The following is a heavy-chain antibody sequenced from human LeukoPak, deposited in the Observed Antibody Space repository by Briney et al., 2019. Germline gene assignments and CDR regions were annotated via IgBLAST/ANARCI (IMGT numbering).Heavy chain of an antibody. Sequence: PGGSLRLSCVASGFTFRSHGMHWVRQAPGKGLEWVAVLWYDGSNKYYGDSVKGRFTISRDNSKSTLYLQMNSLRAEDTAVYYCARGTLVRGVLHNWGQGTLVTVSS. CDR2: LWYDGSNK. CDR3: ARGTLVRGVLHN. J-gene: IGHJ4*02. CDR1: GFTFRSHG. V-gene: IGHV3-33*01. D-gene: IGHD3-10*01.